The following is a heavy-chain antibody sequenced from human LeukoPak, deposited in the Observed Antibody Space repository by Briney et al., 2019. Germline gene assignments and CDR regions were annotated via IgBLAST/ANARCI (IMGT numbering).Heavy chain of an antibody. J-gene: IGHJ4*02. D-gene: IGHD4-17*01. CDR2: MNPKSGNT. CDR3: ARASRTYFGDYLYYFDS. Sequence: ASVKVSCKASGYTFSNYDINWVRQATGQGLEWMGWMNPKSGNTGYAQNFQGRVTMTRNSSITTSYMELSSLRPEDTAVYYCARASRTYFGDYLYYFDSWGQGTLVTVSS. CDR1: GYTFSNYD. V-gene: IGHV1-8*01.